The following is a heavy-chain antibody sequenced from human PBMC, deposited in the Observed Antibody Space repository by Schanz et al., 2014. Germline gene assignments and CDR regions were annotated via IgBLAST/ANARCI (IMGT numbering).Heavy chain of an antibody. CDR2: INGDGSRT. J-gene: IGHJ3*02. Sequence: VQLVESGGGLVKPGGSLRLSCAASGFTFSDYYMSWIRQAPGKGLVWVSRINGDGSRTAYADSVKGRFTISRDNAKNTLYLQMNSLRAEDTAVYYCAKSDAFDIWGQGTMVIVSS. CDR3: AKSDAFDI. CDR1: GFTFSDYY. V-gene: IGHV3-74*02.